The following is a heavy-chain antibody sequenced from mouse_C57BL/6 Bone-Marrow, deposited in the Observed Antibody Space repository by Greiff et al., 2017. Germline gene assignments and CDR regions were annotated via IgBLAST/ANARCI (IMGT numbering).Heavy chain of an antibody. Sequence: VQLQQPGAELVKPGASVKLSCKASGYTFTSYWMQWVKQRPGQGLEWIGEIDPSDSYTNYNQKFKGKATLTVDTSSSTAYMQLSSLTSEASAVYYCARSGYYAMDYWGQGTSVTVSA. CDR3: ARSGYYAMDY. V-gene: IGHV1-50*01. CDR2: IDPSDSYT. CDR1: GYTFTSYW. D-gene: IGHD4-1*01. J-gene: IGHJ4*01.